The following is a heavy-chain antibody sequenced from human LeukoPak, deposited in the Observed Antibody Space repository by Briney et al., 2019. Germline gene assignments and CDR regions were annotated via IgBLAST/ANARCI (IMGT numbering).Heavy chain of an antibody. Sequence: QSGGSLRLSCAASGFTFSSYAMHWVRQAPGKGLEWVAVISYDGSNKYYADSVKGQFTISRDNSKDTLYVQMNSLRAEDTAVYYCAREWSGFGELPDYWGQGTLVTVSS. D-gene: IGHD3-10*01. CDR3: AREWSGFGELPDY. CDR1: GFTFSSYA. CDR2: ISYDGSNK. J-gene: IGHJ4*02. V-gene: IGHV3-30*04.